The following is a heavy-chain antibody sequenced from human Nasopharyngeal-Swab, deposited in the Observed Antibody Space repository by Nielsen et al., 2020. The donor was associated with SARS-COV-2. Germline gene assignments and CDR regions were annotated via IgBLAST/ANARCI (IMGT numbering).Heavy chain of an antibody. CDR3: AKGVYSYGYVADLYFDY. J-gene: IGHJ4*02. CDR1: GFTFSNFA. D-gene: IGHD5-18*01. Sequence: GGSLRLSCAASGFTFSNFAMSWVRQAPGKGLEWVSVISGGSDSTYYTDSVRGRFTISRDNSKNTLYLQMNSLRAEDTAVYYCAKGVYSYGYVADLYFDYWGQGTLVTVSS. V-gene: IGHV3-23*01. CDR2: ISGGSDST.